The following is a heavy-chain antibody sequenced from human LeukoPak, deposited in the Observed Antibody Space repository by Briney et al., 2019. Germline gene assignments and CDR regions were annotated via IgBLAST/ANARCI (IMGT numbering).Heavy chain of an antibody. V-gene: IGHV1-46*01. Sequence: ASVKVSCKASGYTFTGYYMHWVRQAPGQGLEWMGIINPSGGSTSYAQKFQGRVTMTRDMSTSTVYMELSSLRSEDTAVYYCARGNIAVAGTWWFDPWGQGTLVTVSS. J-gene: IGHJ5*02. CDR1: GYTFTGYY. CDR2: INPSGGST. CDR3: ARGNIAVAGTWWFDP. D-gene: IGHD6-19*01.